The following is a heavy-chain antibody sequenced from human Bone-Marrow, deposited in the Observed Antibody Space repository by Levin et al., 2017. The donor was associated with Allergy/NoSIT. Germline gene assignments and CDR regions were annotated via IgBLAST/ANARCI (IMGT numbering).Heavy chain of an antibody. J-gene: IGHJ2*01. V-gene: IGHV4-34*01. CDR3: AREYRRCSSTSCHDWYFDL. CDR1: GGSFSGYY. D-gene: IGHD2-2*01. Sequence: SETLSLTCAVYGGSFSGYYWSWIRQPPGKGLEWIGEINHSGSTNYNPSLKSRVTISVDTSKNQFSLKLSSVTAADTAVYYCAREYRRCSSTSCHDWYFDLWGRGTLVTVSS. CDR2: INHSGST.